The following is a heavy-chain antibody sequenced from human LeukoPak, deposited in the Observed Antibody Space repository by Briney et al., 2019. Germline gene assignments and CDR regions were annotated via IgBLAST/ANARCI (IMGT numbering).Heavy chain of an antibody. CDR3: ARRSYYDSGGYYYDF. CDR2: IYPDDSDT. J-gene: IGHJ4*02. D-gene: IGHD3-22*01. Sequence: GESLKISCKGSGYIFTNYWIAWLRQMPGKGLEWMGVIYPDDSDTRYSPSFQGQVTISADKSISTAYLQWSSLKASDTAMYYCARRSYYDSGGYYYDFWGQGTLVTVSS. V-gene: IGHV5-51*01. CDR1: GYIFTNYW.